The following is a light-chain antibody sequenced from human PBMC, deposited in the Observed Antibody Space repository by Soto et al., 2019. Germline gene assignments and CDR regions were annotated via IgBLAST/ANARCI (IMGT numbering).Light chain of an antibody. V-gene: IGKV3-20*01. Sequence: EVVLTQSPGTLSLSPGERATLSCRASQSVTNKYLAWYQQKPGQAPRLLIFGSSDRANGIPDRFSGSGSGTDFTLTISRLEPEDFAVYYCQQYGSSPPYTFGQGTKLQI. J-gene: IGKJ2*01. CDR2: GSS. CDR1: QSVTNKY. CDR3: QQYGSSPPYT.